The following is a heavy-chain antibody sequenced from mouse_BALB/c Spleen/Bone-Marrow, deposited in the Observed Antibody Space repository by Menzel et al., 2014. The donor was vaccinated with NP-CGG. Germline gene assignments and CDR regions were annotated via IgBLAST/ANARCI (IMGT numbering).Heavy chain of an antibody. CDR3: SRLXXXXTXFDV. Sequence: EVKLVESGGGLAKPGGSLQLSCAASGFTFSTYAMSWVRQTPEKRLEWVATISSSGSYTYYPDSVKGRFTISRDNAKNTLYLQMSSLRSEDTAMFYCSRLXXXXTXFDVWGAGTTVTVSS. V-gene: IGHV5-9-3*01. CDR2: ISSSGSYT. J-gene: IGHJ1*01. CDR1: GFTFSTYA.